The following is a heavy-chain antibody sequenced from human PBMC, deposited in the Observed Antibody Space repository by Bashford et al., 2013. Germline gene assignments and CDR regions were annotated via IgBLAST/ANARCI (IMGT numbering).Heavy chain of an antibody. CDR1: GYSFTSYW. CDR3: ARPRGYSYGYGYYYYGMDV. CDR2: IDPSDSYT. D-gene: IGHD5-18*01. J-gene: IGHJ6*02. Sequence: GESLKISCKGSGYSFTSYWISWVRQMPGKGLEWMGRIDPSDSYTNYSPSFQGHVTISADKSISTAYLQWSSLKASDTAMYYCARPRGYSYGYGYYYYGMDVWGQGTTVTVSS. V-gene: IGHV5-10-1*01.